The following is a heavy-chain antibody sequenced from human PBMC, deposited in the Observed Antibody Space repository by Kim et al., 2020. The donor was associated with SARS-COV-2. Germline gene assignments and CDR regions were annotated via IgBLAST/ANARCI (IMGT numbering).Heavy chain of an antibody. D-gene: IGHD3-10*01. CDR3: ARHPGASFET. V-gene: IGHV4-59*08. Sequence: SETLSLTCTVSGASITSYYWSWIRQSQEKGLEWLGYIYYLGNTTYNPALRSRVSMSIETSKNQFSLKLTSVTAADRAVYYCARHPGASFETWGQGVLVTVSS. CDR2: IYYLGNT. CDR1: GASITSYY. J-gene: IGHJ5*02.